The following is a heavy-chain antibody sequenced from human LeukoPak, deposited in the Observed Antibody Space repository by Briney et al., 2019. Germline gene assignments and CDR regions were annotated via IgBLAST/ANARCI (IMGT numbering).Heavy chain of an antibody. CDR3: ARLGAYDSSGYPFDY. Sequence: SETLSLTCSVSGGSINSASYYWDWIRQPPGKGLEWIGRIYYNGSTYYNPSLKSRVTISVDTSKNQFSLKLSSVTAADTAVYCCARLGAYDSSGYPFDYWGQGTLVTVSS. CDR2: IYYNGST. V-gene: IGHV4-39*07. D-gene: IGHD3-22*01. CDR1: GGSINSASYY. J-gene: IGHJ4*02.